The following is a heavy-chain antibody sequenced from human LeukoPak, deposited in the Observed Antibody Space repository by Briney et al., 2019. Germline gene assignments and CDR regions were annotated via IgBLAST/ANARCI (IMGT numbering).Heavy chain of an antibody. CDR2: IKQDGSEK. J-gene: IGHJ4*02. D-gene: IGHD3-16*02. V-gene: IGHV3-7*01. CDR3: ARDVARLGELSLWLEGVGFDY. CDR1: GFTFSSYW. Sequence: PGGSLRLSCAASGFTFSSYWMSWVRQAPGKGLEWVANIKQDGSEKYYADSVKGRFTISRDNSKNTLYLQMNSLRAEDTAVYYCARDVARLGELSLWLEGVGFDYWGQGTLVTVSS.